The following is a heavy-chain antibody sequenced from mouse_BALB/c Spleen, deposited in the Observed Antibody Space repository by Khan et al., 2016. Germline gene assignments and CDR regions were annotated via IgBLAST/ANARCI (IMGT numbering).Heavy chain of an antibody. Sequence: EVKLEVSGGGLVQPGGSMKLSCVASGFTFSNYWMNWVRQSPEKGLEWVAEIRLKSNNYATHYAESVKGTFTISRDDSKSSVYLQMNNLRAEDTGIYYCTRPGNYAMDYWGRGTSVTVSS. CDR1: GFTFSNYW. CDR2: IRLKSNNYAT. J-gene: IGHJ4*01. D-gene: IGHD1-1*02. V-gene: IGHV6-6*02. CDR3: TRPGNYAMDY.